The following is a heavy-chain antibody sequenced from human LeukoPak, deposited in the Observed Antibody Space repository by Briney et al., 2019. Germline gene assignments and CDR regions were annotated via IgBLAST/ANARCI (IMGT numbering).Heavy chain of an antibody. D-gene: IGHD3-22*01. Sequence: GGSLRLPCAASGFTFSSYSMNWVRQAPGQGLEWVANIKQDGSEKYYVDSSKGRFTISRDNAKNSLYLQMNSLRAEDTAVYYCTVYYYDSSGYSRDYWGQGTLVTVSS. J-gene: IGHJ4*02. V-gene: IGHV3-7*03. CDR3: TVYYYDSSGYSRDY. CDR2: IKQDGSEK. CDR1: GFTFSSYS.